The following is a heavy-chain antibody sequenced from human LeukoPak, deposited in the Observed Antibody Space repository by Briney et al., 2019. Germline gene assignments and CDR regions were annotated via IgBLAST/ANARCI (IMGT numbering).Heavy chain of an antibody. D-gene: IGHD6-6*01. CDR1: GGSISSSSYY. CDR3: ARSINGGIAARPGVFDY. CDR2: IYYSGST. J-gene: IGHJ4*02. V-gene: IGHV4-39*01. Sequence: SETLSLTCTVSGGSISSSSYYWGWIRQPPGKGLEWIGSIYYSGSTYYNPSLKSRVTISVDTSKNQFPLKLSSVTAADTAVYYCARSINGGIAARPGVFDYWGQGTLVTVSS.